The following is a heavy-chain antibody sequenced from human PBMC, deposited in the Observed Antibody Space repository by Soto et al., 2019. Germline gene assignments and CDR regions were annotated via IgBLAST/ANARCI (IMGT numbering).Heavy chain of an antibody. CDR2: IHYSGST. CDR1: GGSISSYY. J-gene: IGHJ4*02. Sequence: SETLSLTCTVSGGSISSYYWSWIRQPPGKGLEWIGYIHYSGSTNYNPSLKSRVTISVDTSRKQFSLKLSSVTTADTAVYYCAKDLAAAQAGWGQGTLVTVSS. V-gene: IGHV4-59*01. D-gene: IGHD6-13*01. CDR3: AKDLAAAQAG.